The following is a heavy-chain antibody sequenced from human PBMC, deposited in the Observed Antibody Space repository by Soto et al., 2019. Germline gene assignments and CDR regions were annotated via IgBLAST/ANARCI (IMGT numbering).Heavy chain of an antibody. CDR1: GGSVSSGGYY. CDR2: IYYSGST. CDR3: AIGVRDFWSGYSRDFDC. D-gene: IGHD3-3*01. V-gene: IGHV4-31*03. J-gene: IGHJ4*02. Sequence: QVQLQESGPGLVKASQTLSLTCTVSGGSVSSGGYYWSWIRQHPGKGLEWIGYIYYSGSTYYNPSLKSRVTILVDTSKNQFSLNLSSVTAADAAVYYCAIGVRDFWSGYSRDFDCWGQGTLVTVSS.